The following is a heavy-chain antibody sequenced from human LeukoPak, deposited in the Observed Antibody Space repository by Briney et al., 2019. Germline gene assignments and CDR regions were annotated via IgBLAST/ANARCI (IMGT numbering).Heavy chain of an antibody. CDR1: GGSFSGYY. V-gene: IGHV4-34*01. Sequence: SETLSLTCAVYGGSFSGYYWNWIRQPPGKGLGWIGEINHSGTTNYNLSLKSRVTLSVDTSKNQFSLKLTSVTAADTAVYYCARDELGVSYWGQGTLVIVSS. J-gene: IGHJ4*02. CDR2: INHSGTT. CDR3: ARDELGVSY. D-gene: IGHD1-26*01.